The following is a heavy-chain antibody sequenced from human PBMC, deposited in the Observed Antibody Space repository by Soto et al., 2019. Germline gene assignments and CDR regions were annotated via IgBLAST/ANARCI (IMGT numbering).Heavy chain of an antibody. V-gene: IGHV3-48*03. Sequence: GALRLSCAASGFTFSSYEMNWVRQAPGKGLEWVSYISSSGSTIYHADSVKGRFTISRDNAKNSLYLQMNSLRAEDTAVYYCARDMITFGGVIVRDAFDIWGQGTMVTV. CDR2: ISSSGSTI. D-gene: IGHD3-16*02. J-gene: IGHJ3*02. CDR1: GFTFSSYE. CDR3: ARDMITFGGVIVRDAFDI.